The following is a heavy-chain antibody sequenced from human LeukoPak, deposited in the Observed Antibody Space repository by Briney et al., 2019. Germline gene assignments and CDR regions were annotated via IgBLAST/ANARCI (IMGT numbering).Heavy chain of an antibody. CDR1: GGSISSSSSY. CDR2: IYYSGST. V-gene: IGHV4-39*07. D-gene: IGHD3-10*01. J-gene: IGHJ4*02. CDR3: ATDYYGSGSYLDY. Sequence: SETLSLTCTVSGGSISSSSSYWGWIRQPPGKGLEWIGSIYYSGSTYYSPSLKSRVTISRDTSKNQFSLRLTSVTAADTAVYYCATDYYGSGSYLDYWGQGTLVTVSS.